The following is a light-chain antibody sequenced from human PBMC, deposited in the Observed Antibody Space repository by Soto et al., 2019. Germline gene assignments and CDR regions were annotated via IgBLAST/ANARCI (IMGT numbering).Light chain of an antibody. Sequence: DIQMTQSPSSLSASVGGRVTISCRASQSIRNYVSRYQQKPGTAPKLLIRAASTLQSGVPSRFSGSGSGTDFTLTISSLQIEDFATSFCQQPDSTPQTFGQGTNVEI. CDR3: QQPDSTPQT. V-gene: IGKV1-39*01. J-gene: IGKJ1*01. CDR1: QSIRNY. CDR2: AAS.